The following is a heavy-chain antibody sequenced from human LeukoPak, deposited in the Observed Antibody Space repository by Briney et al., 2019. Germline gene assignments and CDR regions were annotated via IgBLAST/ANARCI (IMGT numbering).Heavy chain of an antibody. CDR1: GGSISSYY. J-gene: IGHJ4*02. V-gene: IGHV4-59*01. CDR3: ARASRGDYVWGSYRSYYFDY. D-gene: IGHD3-16*02. Sequence: SETLSLTCTVSGGSISSYYWSWIRQPPGKGLERIGYIYYSGSTNYNPSLKSRVTISVDTSKNQFSLKQSSVTAADTAVYYCARASRGDYVWGSYRSYYFDYWGQGTLVTVSS. CDR2: IYYSGST.